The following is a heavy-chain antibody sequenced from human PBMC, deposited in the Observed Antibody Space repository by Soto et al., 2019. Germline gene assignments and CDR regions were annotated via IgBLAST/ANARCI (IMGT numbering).Heavy chain of an antibody. Sequence: QVQLVQSGAEVKKPGSSVKVSCKASGGTFSSYAISWVRQAPGQGLEWMGGIIPIFGTANYAQKFQGRVTITADESTSTAYMELSSLRSEDMAVYYCGVWRELTPYYYYGMDVWGQGTTVTVSS. CDR3: GVWRELTPYYYYGMDV. D-gene: IGHD1-26*01. CDR1: GGTFSSYA. CDR2: IIPIFGTA. J-gene: IGHJ6*02. V-gene: IGHV1-69*01.